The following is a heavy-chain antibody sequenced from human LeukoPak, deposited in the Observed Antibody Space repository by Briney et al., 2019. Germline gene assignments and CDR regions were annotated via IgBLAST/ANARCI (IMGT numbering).Heavy chain of an antibody. J-gene: IGHJ4*02. CDR3: ARALTLYVPYFDY. D-gene: IGHD3-16*01. V-gene: IGHV3-30*04. CDR2: ISYDGSNK. Sequence: PGGSLRLSCAASGFTFSSYAMHWVRQAPGKGLEWVAVISYDGSNKYYADSVKGRFTISRDNSKNTLYLQMNSPRAEDTAVYYCARALTLYVPYFDYWGQGTLVTVSS. CDR1: GFTFSSYA.